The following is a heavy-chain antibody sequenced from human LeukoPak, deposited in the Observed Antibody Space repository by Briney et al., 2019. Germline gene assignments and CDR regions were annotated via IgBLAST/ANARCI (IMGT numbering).Heavy chain of an antibody. CDR3: ARRVGARAPMDY. V-gene: IGHV4-59*08. CDR2: IYYSGST. J-gene: IGHJ4*02. CDR1: GGSISSYY. D-gene: IGHD1-26*01. Sequence: SETLSLTCTVSGGSISSYYWSWIRQPPGKGLEWIGYIYYSGSTNYNPSLKSRVTISVDTSKNQFSPKLSSVTAADTAVYYCARRVGARAPMDYWGQGTLVTVSS.